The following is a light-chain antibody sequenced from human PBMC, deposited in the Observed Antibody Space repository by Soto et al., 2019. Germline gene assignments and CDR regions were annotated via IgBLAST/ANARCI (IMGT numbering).Light chain of an antibody. CDR2: DAS. Sequence: DIQLTQSPCFLSASVGDRVTITCRASQGIRSFLAWYQEKPGEAPKLLIYDASTLQSGVPSRFSGSGSETEFTLTISSLQPEDFATYYCQQLDSYPITFGQGTRLEIK. V-gene: IGKV1-9*01. CDR1: QGIRSF. J-gene: IGKJ5*01. CDR3: QQLDSYPIT.